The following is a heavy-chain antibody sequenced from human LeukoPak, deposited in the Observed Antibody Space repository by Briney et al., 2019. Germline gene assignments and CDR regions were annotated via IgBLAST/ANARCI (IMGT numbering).Heavy chain of an antibody. CDR1: GFTFSSYA. J-gene: IGHJ3*02. D-gene: IGHD3-10*01. V-gene: IGHV3-23*01. Sequence: GGSLRLSCSASGFTFSSYAMHWVRQAPGKGLEWVSTISGSGSSTYSADSVKGRFTISRDNSKNTLFLQMNSLRAGDTAVYYCARGPSYYGLGRKAFDIWGQGTMVTVSS. CDR2: ISGSGSST. CDR3: ARGPSYYGLGRKAFDI.